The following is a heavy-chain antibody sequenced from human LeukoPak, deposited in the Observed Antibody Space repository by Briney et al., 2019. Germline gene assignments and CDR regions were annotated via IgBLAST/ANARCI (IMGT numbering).Heavy chain of an antibody. CDR1: GFTFSSYS. CDR2: IRSSSSYV. CDR3: ARDQYYYDSSGYYP. D-gene: IGHD3-22*01. V-gene: IGHV3-21*01. J-gene: IGHJ5*02. Sequence: GGSLRLSCATSGFTFSSYSMNWVRQAPGKGLEWVSSIRSSSSYVYYADSVKGRFTISRDNAKNSLYLQMNSLRAEDTAVYYCARDQYYYDSSGYYPWGQGTLVTVSS.